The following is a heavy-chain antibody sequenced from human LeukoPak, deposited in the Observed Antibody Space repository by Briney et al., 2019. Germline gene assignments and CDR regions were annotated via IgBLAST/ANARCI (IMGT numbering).Heavy chain of an antibody. D-gene: IGHD4-11*01. J-gene: IGHJ4*02. CDR3: ARVADYSNSAPADY. CDR2: IWYDGSNK. Sequence: GGSLRLSCAASGFTFSSYGMRWVRQAPGKGLEWVAVIWYDGSNKNYADSVKGRFTISRDNSKNTLYLQMNSLRAEDTAVYYCARVADYSNSAPADYWGQGTLVTVSS. CDR1: GFTFSSYG. V-gene: IGHV3-33*01.